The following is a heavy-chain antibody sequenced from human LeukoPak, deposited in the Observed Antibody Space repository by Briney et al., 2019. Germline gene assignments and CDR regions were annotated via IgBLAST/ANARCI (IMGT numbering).Heavy chain of an antibody. CDR3: ARHTYISTVPARLNWFDP. V-gene: IGHV4-39*01. J-gene: IGHJ5*02. CDR1: GDSISSSYY. CDR2: IYYTGHT. Sequence: PSETLSLTCTASGDSISSSYYWGWIRQPPGKGLEWIGSIYYTGHTYYKPSLKSRVTISVDTSKNHFSLKLSSVTAADTAIYYCARHTYISTVPARLNWFDPWGQGTLVTVSS. D-gene: IGHD6-6*01.